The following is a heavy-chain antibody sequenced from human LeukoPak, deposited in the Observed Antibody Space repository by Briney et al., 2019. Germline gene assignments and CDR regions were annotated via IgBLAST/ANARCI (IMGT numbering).Heavy chain of an antibody. Sequence: SETLSLTCAVSGGSFSGYYWNWIRQSPGKGLEWIGEINHSGSTHYNPSLKSRVTISVDTSQKQFSLRLTSVTAADTAVYYCARLPDPWGQGTLVTVSS. CDR1: GGSFSGYY. V-gene: IGHV4-34*01. CDR2: INHSGST. J-gene: IGHJ5*02. CDR3: ARLPDP.